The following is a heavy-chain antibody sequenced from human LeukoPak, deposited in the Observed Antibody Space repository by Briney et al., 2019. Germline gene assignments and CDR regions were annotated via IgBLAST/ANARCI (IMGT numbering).Heavy chain of an antibody. D-gene: IGHD6-6*01. CDR2: IRYDGSNK. CDR3: ATDRSSSPTTPRDY. V-gene: IGHV3-30*04. J-gene: IGHJ4*02. CDR1: GFTFSSYA. Sequence: PGRSLRLSCAASGFTFSSYAMHWVRQAPGKGLEWVAFIRYDGSNKYYADSVKGRFTISRDNSKNTLYLQMNSLRAEDTAVYYCATDRSSSPTTPRDYWGQGTLVTVSS.